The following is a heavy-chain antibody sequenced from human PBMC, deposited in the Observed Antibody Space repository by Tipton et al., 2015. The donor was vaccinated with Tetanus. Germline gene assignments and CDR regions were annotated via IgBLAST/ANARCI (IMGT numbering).Heavy chain of an antibody. CDR1: GFTFSSYD. J-gene: IGHJ6*02. CDR2: IGTAGDT. Sequence: LRLSCAASGFTFSSYDMHWVRQATGKDLEWVSAIGTAGDTYYPGSVKGRFTISRENAKNPLYLQMNSLRAGDTAVYYSARLGRYENEPYYYYGMDVWGQGTTVTVSS. D-gene: IGHD3-3*01. V-gene: IGHV3-13*01. CDR3: ARLGRYENEPYYYYGMDV.